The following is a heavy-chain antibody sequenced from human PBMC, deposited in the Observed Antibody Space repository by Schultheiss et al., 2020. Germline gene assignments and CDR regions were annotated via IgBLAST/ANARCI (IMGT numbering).Heavy chain of an antibody. CDR1: TYFISSGHF. CDR2: ISHSGST. Sequence: SETLSLTCSVSTYFISSGHFWGWIRQPPGKGLEWIGSISHSGSTYYNPSLKSRVTISGDTSKNQFSLRLSSVIAADTAVYYCARLRCSGGSCWGGDYYYMDVWGKGTTVTVSS. D-gene: IGHD2-15*01. V-gene: IGHV4-38-2*02. CDR3: ARLRCSGGSCWGGDYYYMDV. J-gene: IGHJ6*03.